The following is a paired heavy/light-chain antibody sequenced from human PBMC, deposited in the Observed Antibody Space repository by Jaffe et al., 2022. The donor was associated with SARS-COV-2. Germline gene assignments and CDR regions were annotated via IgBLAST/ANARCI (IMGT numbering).Heavy chain of an antibody. CDR3: ARPRPGQWLIDY. V-gene: IGHV5-51*01. Sequence: EVQLVQSGAEVKKPGESLKISCKGSGYSFTTYWIGWVRQMPGKGLEWMGIISPGDSDTRYSPSFEGQVTITADKSISTAYLQWNSLKDSDTAMYYCARPRPGQWLIDYWGQGTLVTVSS. CDR2: ISPGDSDT. J-gene: IGHJ4*02. D-gene: IGHD6-19*01. CDR1: GYSFTTYW.
Light chain of an antibody. CDR2: EVT. Sequence: QSALTQAPSASGSPGQSVTISCTGSSSDVGGYNYVSWYQQHPGKAPKLIIYEVTKRPSGVPDRFSGSKSGNTASLTVSGLQAEDEADYSCSSYAGSNNLVFGGGTKLTVL. CDR3: SSYAGSNNLV. V-gene: IGLV2-8*01. J-gene: IGLJ2*01. CDR1: SSDVGGYNY.